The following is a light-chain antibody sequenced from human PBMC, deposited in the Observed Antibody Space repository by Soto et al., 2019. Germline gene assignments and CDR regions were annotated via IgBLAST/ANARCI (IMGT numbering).Light chain of an antibody. J-gene: IGKJ1*01. CDR3: QQYASSLT. V-gene: IGKV3-20*01. CDR1: ESFSSTF. Sequence: EILLTQSPDSLSLSPGDRATLSCRASESFSSTFVAWYQQKPGQAPRLLIYGASSRATGIPDRFSGSGSGTDFTLTISRLEPEDFDVYYCQQYASSLTFGQGTKVEIK. CDR2: GAS.